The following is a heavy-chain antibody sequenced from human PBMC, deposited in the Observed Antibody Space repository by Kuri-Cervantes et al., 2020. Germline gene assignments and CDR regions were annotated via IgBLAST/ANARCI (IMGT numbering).Heavy chain of an antibody. Sequence: SETLSLTCAVSGGSISSGDYSWSWIRQPPGKGLEWIGYIYHSGSTYYNPSLKSRVTISVDRSKNQFSLKLSSVTAADTAVYYCARGVKERAFDIWGQGTKVTVSS. D-gene: IGHD3-10*01. CDR3: ARGVKERAFDI. V-gene: IGHV4-30-2*01. CDR1: GGSISSGDYS. CDR2: IYHSGST. J-gene: IGHJ3*02.